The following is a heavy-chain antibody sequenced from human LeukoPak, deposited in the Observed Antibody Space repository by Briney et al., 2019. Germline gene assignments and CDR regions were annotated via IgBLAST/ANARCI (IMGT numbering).Heavy chain of an antibody. Sequence: PGGSLRFSCAASGFTFSSYSMNWVRQAPGKGLEWASSISSSSSYIYYADSVKGRFTISRDNAKNSLYLQMNSLRAEDTAVYYCARVRWELPNFVTDPHLYYGMDVWGQGTTVTVSS. CDR1: GFTFSSYS. J-gene: IGHJ6*02. CDR2: ISSSSSYI. D-gene: IGHD1-26*01. CDR3: ARVRWELPNFVTDPHLYYGMDV. V-gene: IGHV3-21*01.